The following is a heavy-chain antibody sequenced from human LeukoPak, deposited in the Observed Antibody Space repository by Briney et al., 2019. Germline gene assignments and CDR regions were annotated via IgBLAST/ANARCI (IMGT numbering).Heavy chain of an antibody. Sequence: GGFLRLSCATSGFTFSSYAMHWVRQAPGKGLEWVAVISYDGSTKYYADSVKGRFTISRDNSKNTLYLQMNSLRTEDTAVYYCARDLVGGAFDIWGQGTMVTVSS. CDR2: ISYDGSTK. J-gene: IGHJ3*02. CDR3: ARDLVGGAFDI. D-gene: IGHD1-26*01. CDR1: GFTFSSYA. V-gene: IGHV3-30-3*01.